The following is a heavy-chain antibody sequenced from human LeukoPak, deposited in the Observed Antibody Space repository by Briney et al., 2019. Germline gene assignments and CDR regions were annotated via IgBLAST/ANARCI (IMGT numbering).Heavy chain of an antibody. CDR2: IIPILGIA. D-gene: IGHD4-23*01. CDR1: GGTFSSYA. V-gene: IGHV1-69*10. CDR3: ARVKSSVTPGLY. J-gene: IGHJ4*02. Sequence: GASVRVSCKASGGTFSSYAISWVRQAPGQGLEWMGGIIPILGIANYAQKFQGRVTITADKSTSTAYMELSSLRSEDTAVYYCARVKSSVTPGLYWGQGTLVTVSS.